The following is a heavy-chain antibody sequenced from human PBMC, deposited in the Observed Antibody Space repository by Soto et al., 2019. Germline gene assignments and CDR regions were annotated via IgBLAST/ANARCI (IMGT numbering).Heavy chain of an antibody. J-gene: IGHJ4*02. CDR3: AICGTNDHACDY. V-gene: IGHV5-51*01. CDR1: GYTFSTYW. CDR2: IYPGDSET. Sequence: PGESLKISCKGSGYTFSTYWIAWVRQMSGKGLEWMGIIYPGDSETRHSPSFDGQVTISVDKSLTTAYLQWASLRASDTAMYYCAICGTNDHACDYWGQGTLVTVSS. D-gene: IGHD2-8*01.